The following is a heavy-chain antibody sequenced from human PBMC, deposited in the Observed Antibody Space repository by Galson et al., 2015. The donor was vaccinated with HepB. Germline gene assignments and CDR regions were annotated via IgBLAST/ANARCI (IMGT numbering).Heavy chain of an antibody. CDR3: ARDTVGVVPAATDI. CDR1: GYTFTGYY. CDR2: INPNSGGT. J-gene: IGHJ3*02. V-gene: IGHV1-2*02. D-gene: IGHD2-2*01. Sequence: SVKVSCKASGYTFTGYYMHWVRQAPGQGLEWMGWINPNSGGTNYAQKFQGRVTMTRDTSISTAYMELSRLRSDDTAVYYCARDTVGVVPAATDIWGQGTMVTVSS.